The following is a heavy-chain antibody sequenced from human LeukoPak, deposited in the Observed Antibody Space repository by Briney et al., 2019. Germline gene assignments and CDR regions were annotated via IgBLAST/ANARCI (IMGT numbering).Heavy chain of an antibody. J-gene: IGHJ3*02. V-gene: IGHV4-34*01. Sequence: SETLSLTCAVYGGSFSGYYWSWIRQPPGKGLEWIGEINHSGSTNYNPSLKSRVTISVDTSKNQFSLKLSSVTAADTAVYYCARGRWSYYAFGTWGQGTMVTVSS. CDR1: GGSFSGYY. CDR2: INHSGST. D-gene: IGHD1-26*01. CDR3: ARGRWSYYAFGT.